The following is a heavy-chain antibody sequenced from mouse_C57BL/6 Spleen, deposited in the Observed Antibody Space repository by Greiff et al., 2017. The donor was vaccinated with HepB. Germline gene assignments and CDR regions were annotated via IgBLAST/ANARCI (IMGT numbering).Heavy chain of an antibody. CDR2: IDPANGNT. CDR1: GFNIKNTY. J-gene: IGHJ3*01. CDR3: AFYGSRGDWFAY. D-gene: IGHD1-1*01. V-gene: IGHV14-3*01. Sequence: VHVKQSVAELVRPGASVKLSCTASGFNIKNTYMHWVKQRPEQGLEWIGRIDPANGNTKYAPKFQGKATITADTSSNTAYLQLSSLTSEDTAIYYCAFYGSRGDWFAYWGQGTLVTVSA.